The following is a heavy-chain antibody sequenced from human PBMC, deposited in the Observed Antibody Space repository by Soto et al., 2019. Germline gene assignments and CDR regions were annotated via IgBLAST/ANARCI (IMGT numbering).Heavy chain of an antibody. Sequence: PGGSLRLSCAASGFTFSSYGMHWVRQAPGKGLEWVAVISYDGSNKYYADSVKGRFTISRDNSKNTLYLQMNSLRAEDTAVYYCAKGDSSGSVDYWDQGTLVTVSS. CDR2: ISYDGSNK. V-gene: IGHV3-30*18. J-gene: IGHJ4*02. D-gene: IGHD6-19*01. CDR1: GFTFSSYG. CDR3: AKGDSSGSVDY.